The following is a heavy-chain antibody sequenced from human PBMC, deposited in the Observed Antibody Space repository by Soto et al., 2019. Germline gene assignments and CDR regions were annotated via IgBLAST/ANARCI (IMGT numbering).Heavy chain of an antibody. D-gene: IGHD6-19*01. CDR3: ASPSIAVAGTWFLDYFDY. CDR1: GGTFIIYD. CDR2: IIPIFGTA. V-gene: IGHV1-69*06. Sequence: SVKVSCKSSGGTFIIYDITCVRRAPGQGLEVMGGIIPIFGTANYAQKFQGRVTITADKSTSTAYMELSSLRSEDTAVYYCASPSIAVAGTWFLDYFDYWGQGTLVTVSS. J-gene: IGHJ4*02.